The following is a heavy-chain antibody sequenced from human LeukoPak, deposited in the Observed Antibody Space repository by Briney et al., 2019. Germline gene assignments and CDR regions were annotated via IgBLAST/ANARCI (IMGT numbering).Heavy chain of an antibody. J-gene: IGHJ4*02. Sequence: PGGSLRLSCAASGFTFSSYSMNWVRQAPGKGLEWVAVISYDGSNKYYADSVKGRFTISRDNSKNTLYLQMNSLRAEDTAVYYCARDSYDYVWGSYRYTRRGYFDYFDYWGQGTLVTVSS. V-gene: IGHV3-30*03. D-gene: IGHD3-16*02. CDR3: ARDSYDYVWGSYRYTRRGYFDYFDY. CDR2: ISYDGSNK. CDR1: GFTFSSYS.